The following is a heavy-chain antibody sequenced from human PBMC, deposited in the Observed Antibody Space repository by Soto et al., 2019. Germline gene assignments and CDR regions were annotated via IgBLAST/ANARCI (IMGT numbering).Heavy chain of an antibody. CDR2: IWFDGSNK. D-gene: IGHD2-15*01. J-gene: IGHJ4*02. V-gene: IGHV3-33*01. CDR1: GSIFTGYG. CDR3: VRHGGSPVGRAFDY. Sequence: PGGCLRLSCAASGSIFTGYGMHWVRQAPGKGLEWVAVIWFDGSNKYYADSVKGQVTISADKSISTAYLQWSSLKASDTAMYYCVRHGGSPVGRAFDYWGQGTLVTVSS.